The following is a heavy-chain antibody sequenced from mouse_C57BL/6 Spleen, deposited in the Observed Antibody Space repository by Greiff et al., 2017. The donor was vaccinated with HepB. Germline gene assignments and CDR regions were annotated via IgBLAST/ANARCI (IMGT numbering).Heavy chain of an antibody. CDR1: GFTFTDYY. J-gene: IGHJ1*03. V-gene: IGHV7-3*01. Sequence: EVQRVESGGGLVQPGGSLSLSCAASGFTFTDYYMSWVRQPPGKALEWLGFIRNKANGYTTEYSASVKGRFTISRDNSQSILYRQMNALSAEDSATYYWARYRDYGSSYGYFDVWGTGTTVTVSS. CDR2: IRNKANGYTT. CDR3: ARYRDYGSSYGYFDV. D-gene: IGHD1-1*01.